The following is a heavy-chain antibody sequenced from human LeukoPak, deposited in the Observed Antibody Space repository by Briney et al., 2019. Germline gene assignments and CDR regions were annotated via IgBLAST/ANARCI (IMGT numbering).Heavy chain of an antibody. Sequence: QTGASLRLSCAASGFTFSNYAMSWVRQAPGEGLEWVSAVSGRDDSTYYADSVKGRFTIPRDTSKNTLYLQMNSLRAEDTAVYYCAKWGDYDILTGYYDSDYWGQGTLVTVSS. CDR1: GFTFSNYA. CDR3: AKWGDYDILTGYYDSDY. CDR2: VSGRDDST. V-gene: IGHV3-23*01. D-gene: IGHD3-9*01. J-gene: IGHJ4*02.